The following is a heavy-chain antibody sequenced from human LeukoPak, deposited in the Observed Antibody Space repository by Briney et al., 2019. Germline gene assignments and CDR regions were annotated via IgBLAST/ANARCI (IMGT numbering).Heavy chain of an antibody. CDR1: GYTFTGYY. CDR3: ARVYGSGSHFDY. J-gene: IGHJ4*02. CDR2: INPNSGGT. Sequence: ASVKVSCKASGYTFTGYYMHWVRQAPGQGLEWMGRINPNSGGTNYAQKLQGRVTMTTDTSTSTAYMELRSLRSDDTAVYYCARVYGSGSHFDYWGQGTLVTVSS. D-gene: IGHD3-10*01. V-gene: IGHV1-2*06.